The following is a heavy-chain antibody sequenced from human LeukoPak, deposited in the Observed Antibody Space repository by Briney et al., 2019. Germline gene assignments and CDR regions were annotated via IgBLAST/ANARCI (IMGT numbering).Heavy chain of an antibody. CDR3: TTPLTTYYYDSREDY. V-gene: IGHV3-23*01. D-gene: IGHD3-22*01. Sequence: GSLRLSCAASGFFFSDSAMAWVRQAPGKGLEWVSTTTGRGDNTHYADSVEGRFTFSRDNSKNTLYLQMNSLGVDDTAVYYCTTPLTTYYYDSREDYWGQGTLVTVSS. CDR1: GFFFSDSA. CDR2: TTGRGDNT. J-gene: IGHJ4*02.